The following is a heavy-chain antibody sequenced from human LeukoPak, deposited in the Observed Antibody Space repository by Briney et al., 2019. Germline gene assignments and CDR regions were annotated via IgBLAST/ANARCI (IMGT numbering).Heavy chain of an antibody. CDR3: ARDDLGYCSGGSCSAFDI. CDR2: IYYSGST. D-gene: IGHD2-15*01. V-gene: IGHV4-39*07. Sequence: PSETLSLTCTVSGGSISSSSYYWGWIRQPPGTGLEWIGSIYYSGSTYYNPSLKSRVTISVDTSKNQFSLKLSSVTAADTAVYYCARDDLGYCSGGSCSAFDIWGQGTMVTVSS. J-gene: IGHJ3*02. CDR1: GGSISSSSYY.